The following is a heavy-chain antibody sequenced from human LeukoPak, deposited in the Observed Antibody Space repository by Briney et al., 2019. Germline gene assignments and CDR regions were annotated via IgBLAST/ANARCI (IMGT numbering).Heavy chain of an antibody. CDR2: IYYSGST. CDR3: ARVGWLQLGGGFDY. J-gene: IGHJ4*02. CDR1: GGSISSGDYY. V-gene: IGHV4-30-4*01. D-gene: IGHD5-24*01. Sequence: SQTLSLTCTVSGGSISSGDYYWSWIRQPPGKGLEWIGCIYYSGSTYYNPSLKSRVTISVDTSKNQFSLKLSSVTAADTAVYYCARVGWLQLGGGFDYWGQGTLVTVSS.